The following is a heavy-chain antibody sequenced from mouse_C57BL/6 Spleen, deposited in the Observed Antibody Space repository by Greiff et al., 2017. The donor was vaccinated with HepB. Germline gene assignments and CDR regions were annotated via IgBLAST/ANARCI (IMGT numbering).Heavy chain of an antibody. CDR2: IYPGDGDT. CDR1: GYAFSSSW. CDR3: ARRGIYYGNLGYAMDY. D-gene: IGHD2-1*01. Sequence: VQLQQSGPELVKPGASVKISCKASGYAFSSSWMNWVKQRPGKGLEWIGRIYPGDGDTNYNGKFKGKATLTADKSSSTAYMQLSSLTSEDSAVYFCARRGIYYGNLGYAMDYWGQGTSVTVSS. J-gene: IGHJ4*01. V-gene: IGHV1-82*01.